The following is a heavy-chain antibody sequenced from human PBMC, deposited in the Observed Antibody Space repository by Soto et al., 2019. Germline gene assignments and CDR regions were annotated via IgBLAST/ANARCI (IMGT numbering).Heavy chain of an antibody. CDR3: ARLRRRGIEIVVVIPHADAFDI. D-gene: IGHD3-22*01. V-gene: IGHV1-69*13. Sequence: SVKVSCKASGGTFSSYAISWVRQAPGQGLEWMGGIIPIFGTANYAQKFQGRVTITADESTGTAYMELSSLRSEDTAVYYCARLRRRGIEIVVVIPHADAFDIWGQGTMVTVSS. J-gene: IGHJ3*02. CDR2: IIPIFGTA. CDR1: GGTFSSYA.